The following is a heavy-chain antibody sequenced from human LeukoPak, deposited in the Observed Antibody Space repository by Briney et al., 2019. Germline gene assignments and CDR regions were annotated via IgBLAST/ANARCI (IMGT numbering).Heavy chain of an antibody. Sequence: GGSLRLSCAVSGITLSNYGMSWVRQAPGKGLEWVSSISSSSGYIYYAHSVKGRFTISRDNAKNSLYLQMNSLRAEDTARYYCARELISSGSLDYWGQGTLVTVSS. J-gene: IGHJ4*02. CDR1: GITLSNYG. CDR3: ARELISSGSLDY. V-gene: IGHV3-21*01. D-gene: IGHD3-10*01. CDR2: ISSSSGYI.